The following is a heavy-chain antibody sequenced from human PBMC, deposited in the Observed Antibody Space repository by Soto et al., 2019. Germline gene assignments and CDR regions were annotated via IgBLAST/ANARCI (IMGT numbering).Heavy chain of an antibody. D-gene: IGHD2-15*01. J-gene: IGHJ4*02. CDR2: IFYSGTT. CDR1: GDSISSSHF. V-gene: IGHV4-39*01. Sequence: QVQLQESGPGLVNPSETLSLTCTVSGDSISSSHFWTWIRQSPGKGLEWIGSIFYSGTTYYSPSLKGRVSISVDTSKNQFSLRLTSVTAADTSVYYCARHVPGDIAAVVAPTERYFDYWGQGTLVTVSS. CDR3: ARHVPGDIAAVVAPTERYFDY.